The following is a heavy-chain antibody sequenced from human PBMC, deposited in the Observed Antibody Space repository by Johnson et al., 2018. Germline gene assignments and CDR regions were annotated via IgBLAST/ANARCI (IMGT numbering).Heavy chain of an antibody. J-gene: IGHJ6*02. D-gene: IGHD6-6*01. CDR2: IIPIFGTG. CDR1: GGTFSSYA. Sequence: QVQLVESGAEVKKPGSSVKVSCKASGGTFSSYAISWVRQAPGQGLEWMGGIIPIFGTGNYAQKFQGRVTITADESTSTAYMELSSLRSEDTAVYYCACMYSGSAPFGYYYGMDVWGQGTTVTVSS. CDR3: ACMYSGSAPFGYYYGMDV. V-gene: IGHV1-69*01.